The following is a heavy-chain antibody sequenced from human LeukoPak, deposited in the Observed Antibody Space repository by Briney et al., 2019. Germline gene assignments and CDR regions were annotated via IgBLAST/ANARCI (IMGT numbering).Heavy chain of an antibody. D-gene: IGHD4-17*01. CDR2: VYYNGGT. Sequence: PSETLSLTCTVSGVFINSRIHYWGWIRQPPGKGLEYIGHVYYNGGTNYNPSLKSRVTISVDTSKNQFSLKLSSVTAADTAVYYCATFTVKGAVDYFDYWGQGTLVTVSS. CDR1: GVFINSRIHY. V-gene: IGHV4-39*07. CDR3: ATFTVKGAVDYFDY. J-gene: IGHJ4*02.